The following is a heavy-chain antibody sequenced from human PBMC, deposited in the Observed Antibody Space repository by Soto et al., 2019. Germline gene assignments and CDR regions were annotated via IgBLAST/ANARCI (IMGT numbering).Heavy chain of an antibody. CDR1: GGSMSSGDYY. V-gene: IGHV4-30-4*01. CDR3: ARVDIVATIFDY. D-gene: IGHD5-12*01. J-gene: IGHJ4*02. Sequence: SETLSLTCTVSGGSMSSGDYYWSWIRQPPGKGLEWIEYIYYSGSTYYNPSLKSRVTISVDTSKNQFSLKLNSVTAADTAVYYCARVDIVATIFDYWGQGTLVTVSS. CDR2: IYYSGST.